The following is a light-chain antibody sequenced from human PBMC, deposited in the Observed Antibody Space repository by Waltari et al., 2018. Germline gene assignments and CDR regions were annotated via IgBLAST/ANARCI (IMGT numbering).Light chain of an antibody. CDR1: QDISNS. Sequence: DIQMTQSPSPLSASVGDRVTITCRASQDISNSLAWYQQTPGKAPKFLLYAASRLAIGDPSRFSGSGSGTHYTLTISSLQPEDFATYDCQQYYDSPMTFGQGTRLEIK. CDR2: AAS. CDR3: QQYYDSPMT. V-gene: IGKV1-NL1*01. J-gene: IGKJ5*01.